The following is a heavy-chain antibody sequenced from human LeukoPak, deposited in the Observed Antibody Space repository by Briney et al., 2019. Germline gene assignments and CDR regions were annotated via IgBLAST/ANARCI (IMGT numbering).Heavy chain of an antibody. CDR2: IYYSGST. V-gene: IGHV4-59*01. CDR1: GGSISSFY. Sequence: KPWEPLSLPLTVSGGSISSFYWSWFRQPPGKGLEWFGYIYYSGSTNYNPSLKRRVTISVDTSENQFSLKLSSVTSADTAVYCCARGLVWYSGGEDAFDTWGQGTMVTVSS. CDR3: ARGLVWYSGGEDAFDT. J-gene: IGHJ3*02. D-gene: IGHD6-19*01.